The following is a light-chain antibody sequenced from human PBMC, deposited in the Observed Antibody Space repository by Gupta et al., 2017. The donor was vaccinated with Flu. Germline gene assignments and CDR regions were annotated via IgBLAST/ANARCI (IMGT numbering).Light chain of an antibody. CDR1: SSDVGGYHY. CDR3: SSYTSSSIPYV. J-gene: IGLJ1*01. Sequence: GTSSDVGGYHYVSWYQQHPGKAPKLIIYEVSNRPAGVSNRFCGSKSGNTASLTISGLQAEDEADYYCSSYTSSSIPYVFGTGTKVTVL. V-gene: IGLV2-14*01. CDR2: EVS.